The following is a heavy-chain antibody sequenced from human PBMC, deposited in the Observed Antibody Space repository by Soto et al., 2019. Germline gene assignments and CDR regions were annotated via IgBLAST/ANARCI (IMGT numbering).Heavy chain of an antibody. CDR1: GGSISSSNW. J-gene: IGHJ6*02. CDR3: ARDNGWYPNYGMDV. CDR2: IYHSGST. D-gene: IGHD6-19*01. V-gene: IGHV4-4*02. Sequence: SETLSLTCAVSGGSISSSNWWSWVRQPPGKGLEWIGEIYHSGSTNYNPSLKSRVTISVDKSKNQFSLKLSSVTAADTAVYYCARDNGWYPNYGMDVWGQGTTVTVSS.